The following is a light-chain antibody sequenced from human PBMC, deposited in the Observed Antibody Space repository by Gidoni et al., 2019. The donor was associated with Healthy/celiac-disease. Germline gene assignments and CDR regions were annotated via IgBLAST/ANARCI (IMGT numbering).Light chain of an antibody. CDR2: AAS. CDR1: QSITTY. CDR3: QQSYSTQWT. V-gene: IGKV1-39*01. J-gene: IGKJ1*01. Sequence: DIQMTQSPSSLSASVGDRVTITCRASQSITTYLNWYHQKPGKAPKLLIYAASSLRSGVPSRFSGSGSGTDFTLTISSLHPEDFATYYCQQSYSTQWTCGQGTKVEIK.